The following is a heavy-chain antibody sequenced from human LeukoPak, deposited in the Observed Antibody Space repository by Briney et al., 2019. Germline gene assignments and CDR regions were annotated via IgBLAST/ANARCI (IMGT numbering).Heavy chain of an antibody. V-gene: IGHV3-11*01. CDR3: ARDIYSNYNYYYYYMDV. D-gene: IGHD4-11*01. CDR1: GFSFSDYY. CDR2: ISSDGTSA. J-gene: IGHJ6*03. Sequence: PGGSLRLSCAASGFSFSDYYMTWIRQAPGKGLEWISYISSDGTSAYYADSVKGRFTISRDNSKNTLYLQMNSLRAEDTAVYYCARDIYSNYNYYYYYMDVWGKGTTVTVSS.